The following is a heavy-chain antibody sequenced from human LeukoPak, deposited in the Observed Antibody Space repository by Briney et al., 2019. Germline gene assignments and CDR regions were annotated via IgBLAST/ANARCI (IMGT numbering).Heavy chain of an antibody. CDR1: GGSISSSGYY. J-gene: IGHJ4*02. D-gene: IGHD1-20*01. CDR2: IYYSGST. Sequence: PSETLSLTCTVSGGSISSSGYYWGWIRQPPGKGLEWIASIYYSGSTYYNPSLKSRVTISVDTSKNQLSLKLSSLTAADTAVYYCARGSSYNWNVFDYWGQGTLVTVSS. V-gene: IGHV4-39*01. CDR3: ARGSSYNWNVFDY.